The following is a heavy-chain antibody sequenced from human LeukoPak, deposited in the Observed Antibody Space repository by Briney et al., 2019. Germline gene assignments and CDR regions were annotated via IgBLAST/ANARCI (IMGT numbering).Heavy chain of an antibody. CDR3: MIEGM. V-gene: IGHV1-18*01. CDR2: ISGYDGNT. CDR1: GDTFSNYG. Sequence: ASVKVSCKGSGDTFSNYGISWVRQAPGQGLEWMGWISGYDGNTKYAQNFQGRVTLTTDTSTNTAYMELERLKSDDTAMYYCMIEGMWGQGTMVTVSS. J-gene: IGHJ3*01.